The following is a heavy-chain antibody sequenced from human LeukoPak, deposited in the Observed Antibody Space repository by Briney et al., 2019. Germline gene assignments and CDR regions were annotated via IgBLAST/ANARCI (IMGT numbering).Heavy chain of an antibody. CDR1: GFTFRNYA. V-gene: IGHV3-23*01. D-gene: IGHD1-7*01. J-gene: IGHJ4*02. Sequence: VGSLRLSCAASGFTFRNYAMSWVRQAPGKGLEWVSAISGSGGSTYYADSVKGRLTISRDNSKNTLYLQMNSLRAEDTAVYYCAKGYRSYNWNYVENYFDYWGQGTLVTVSS. CDR3: AKGYRSYNWNYVENYFDY. CDR2: ISGSGGST.